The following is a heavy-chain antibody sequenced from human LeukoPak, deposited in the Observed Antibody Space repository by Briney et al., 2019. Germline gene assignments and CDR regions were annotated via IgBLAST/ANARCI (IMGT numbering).Heavy chain of an antibody. CDR2: ITTTSSYI. J-gene: IGHJ6*02. V-gene: IGHV3-21*04. D-gene: IGHD3-10*01. CDR1: GFTFSSYT. Sequence: GGSLRLSCAASGFTFSSYTMNWVRQAPGKGLEWVSSITTTSSYIYYADSLKGRFTISRDNAKNSLYLQMNSLRAEDTAVYYCARDLYYYGSGSYYGMDVWGQGTTVTVSS. CDR3: ARDLYYYGSGSYYGMDV.